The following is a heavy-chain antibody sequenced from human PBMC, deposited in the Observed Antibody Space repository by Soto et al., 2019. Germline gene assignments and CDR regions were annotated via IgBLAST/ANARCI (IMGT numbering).Heavy chain of an antibody. Sequence: QVQLQESGPGLVKPSETLSLTCTVSVGSISSYYWSWIRQPPGKGLEWIGYIYYSGRTNYNPSLKSRVTISVDTSKNQFSLKLSSVTAADTAVYYCARGYCSSTSCYIWDNWFDPWGQGTLVTVSS. V-gene: IGHV4-59*01. CDR2: IYYSGRT. D-gene: IGHD2-2*02. CDR1: VGSISSYY. J-gene: IGHJ5*02. CDR3: ARGYCSSTSCYIWDNWFDP.